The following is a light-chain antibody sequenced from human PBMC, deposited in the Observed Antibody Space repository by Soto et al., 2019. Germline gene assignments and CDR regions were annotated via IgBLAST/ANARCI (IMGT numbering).Light chain of an antibody. CDR2: EVN. CDR1: SSDVGGYNY. J-gene: IGLJ1*01. CDR3: SSYTRSVTIV. Sequence: QSVLTQPASVSGSPGQSITNSCTGTSSDVGGYNYVSWYQHHPGKAPKLMIYEVNNRPSGVSNRFSGSKSGNTASLTISGLQPEDEADYYCSSYTRSVTIVFGSGTKVTVL. V-gene: IGLV2-14*01.